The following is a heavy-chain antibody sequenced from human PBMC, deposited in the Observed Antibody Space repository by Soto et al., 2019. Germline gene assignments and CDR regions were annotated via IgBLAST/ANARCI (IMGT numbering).Heavy chain of an antibody. CDR3: CVVKRLDQYSTSGYWFDP. CDR2: IKSKADGETK. J-gene: IGHJ5*02. V-gene: IGHV3-15*01. D-gene: IGHD2-15*01. Sequence: LRLSCAASGFTFSHAWISWVRQAPGKGLEWVGRIKSKADGETKDYGAPVRGRFTISRDDAKDTLYLQMNSLRIEDTAVYYCCVVKRLDQYSTSGYWFDPWGPGTLVTVSS. CDR1: GFTFSHAW.